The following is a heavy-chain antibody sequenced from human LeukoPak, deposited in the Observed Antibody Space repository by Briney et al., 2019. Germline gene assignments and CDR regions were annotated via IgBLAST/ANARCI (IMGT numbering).Heavy chain of an antibody. J-gene: IGHJ6*03. CDR3: ARDSTDGRGYYYYTDV. V-gene: IGHV1-2*02. CDR2: INPNSGGT. Sequence: GASVKVSCKASGYTFTGYYMHWVRQAPGQGLEWMGWINPNSGGTNYAQKFQGRVTMTRDTSISTAYMELSRLRSDDTAVYYCARDSTDGRGYYYYTDVWGKGTTVTISS. D-gene: IGHD1-14*01. CDR1: GYTFTGYY.